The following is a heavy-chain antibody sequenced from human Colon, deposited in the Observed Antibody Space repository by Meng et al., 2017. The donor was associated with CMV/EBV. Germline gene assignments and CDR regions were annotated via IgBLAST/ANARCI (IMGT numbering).Heavy chain of an antibody. CDR3: ARDLREGDAYFDS. J-gene: IGHJ4*02. Sequence: SGFSFSDYYLDWFRQAPGKGLEWVGRIRVKANRYTTEYAASVKDRFIISRDDSRNLLYLQMNGLRTEDTAVYYCARDLREGDAYFDSWGQGILVTVSS. CDR2: IRVKANRYTT. D-gene: IGHD5-24*01. CDR1: GFSFSDYY. V-gene: IGHV3-72*01.